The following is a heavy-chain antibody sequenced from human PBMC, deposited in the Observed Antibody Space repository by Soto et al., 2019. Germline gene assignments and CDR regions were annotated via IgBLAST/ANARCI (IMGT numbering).Heavy chain of an antibody. CDR2: VYHSGTT. D-gene: IGHD6-13*01. V-gene: IGHV4-59*01. CDR1: GGSISTYY. Sequence: SETLSLTCTVSGGSISTYYWTWIRQSPGKGPEWIGYVYHSGTTNYNPSLESRVTMSLDTSKNQFSLKLSAVTTADTAVYYCARRGPGTYFDYWGQGTLVTVSS. CDR3: ARRGPGTYFDY. J-gene: IGHJ4*02.